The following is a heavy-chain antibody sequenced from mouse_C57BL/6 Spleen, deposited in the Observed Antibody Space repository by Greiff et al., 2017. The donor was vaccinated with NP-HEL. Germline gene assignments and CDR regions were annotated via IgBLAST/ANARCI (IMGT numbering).Heavy chain of an antibody. CDR1: GFNIKDYY. CDR2: IDPEDGAT. V-gene: IGHV14-2*01. CDR3: AHLYYYGSSDWYFDV. Sequence: VQLQQSGAELVKPGASVKLSCTASGFNIKDYYMHWVKQRTEQGLEWIGRIDPEDGATKYAPKFPGKATITADTSSNTAYLQLSSLTSEDTAVYYGAHLYYYGSSDWYFDVWGTGTTVTVSS. J-gene: IGHJ1*03. D-gene: IGHD1-1*01.